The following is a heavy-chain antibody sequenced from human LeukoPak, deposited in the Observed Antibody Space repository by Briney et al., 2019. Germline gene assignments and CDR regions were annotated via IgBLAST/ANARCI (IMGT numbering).Heavy chain of an antibody. CDR1: GFTFSSYS. V-gene: IGHV3-23*01. Sequence: GGSLTLSCAASGFTFSSYSMSWVRQAPGKGLEWVSGISGSGSSKYYADSVKGRFTTSRDNSKNKLYLQMNSLRAEVTAIYYCAKDWDWELLIFDYWGQGTLVTVSS. CDR2: ISGSGSSK. CDR3: AKDWDWELLIFDY. D-gene: IGHD1-26*01. J-gene: IGHJ4*02.